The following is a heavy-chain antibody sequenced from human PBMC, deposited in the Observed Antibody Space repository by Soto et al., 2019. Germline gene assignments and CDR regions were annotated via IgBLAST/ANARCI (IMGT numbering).Heavy chain of an antibody. CDR2: IHYSGSS. V-gene: IGHV4-59*12. CDR3: ARGVGGSGLNWFDP. J-gene: IGHJ5*02. Sequence: SETLSLTCTFSGSSIIGYYWTLIRQSPERGLEWIGYIHYSGSSNYNPSLNSRLTMSVDRSKSQFSMKLASVTAADTAVYYCARGVGGSGLNWFDPWAQGTMVTVSS. D-gene: IGHD6-19*01. CDR1: GSSIIGYY.